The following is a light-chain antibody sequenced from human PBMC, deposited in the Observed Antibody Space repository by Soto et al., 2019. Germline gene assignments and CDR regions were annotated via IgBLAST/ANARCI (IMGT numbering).Light chain of an antibody. J-gene: IGKJ4*01. Sequence: DIQMTQSPSTLSASVGDRVTITGRASQGIHSWLAWYQQKPGKAPELLIYDASTLQSGVPSRFSGSGSGTEFTLTISSLQPEDFATYYCQQLNSYPLTFGGGTKVDIK. CDR1: QGIHSW. CDR2: DAS. V-gene: IGKV1-5*01. CDR3: QQLNSYPLT.